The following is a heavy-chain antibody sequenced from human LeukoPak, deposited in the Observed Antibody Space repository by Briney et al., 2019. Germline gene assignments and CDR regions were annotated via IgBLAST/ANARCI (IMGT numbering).Heavy chain of an antibody. CDR2: IYTSGST. CDR3: ARDTTTYCSEKYTIGMDV. Sequence: PSETLSLTCTVSGGSISSYYWSWIRQPAGKGLEWIGRIYTSGSTNYNPSLKSRVTMSVDTSKNQFSLKLSSVTAADTAVYYCARDTTTYCSEKYTIGMDVWGQGTTVTVSS. D-gene: IGHD3-10*01. CDR1: GGSISSYY. V-gene: IGHV4-4*07. J-gene: IGHJ6*02.